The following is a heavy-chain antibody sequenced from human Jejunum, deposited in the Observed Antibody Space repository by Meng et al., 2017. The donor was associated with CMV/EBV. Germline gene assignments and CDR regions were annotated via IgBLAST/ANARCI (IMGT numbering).Heavy chain of an antibody. J-gene: IGHJ4*02. CDR2: IGASGGTK. V-gene: IGHV3-23*01. D-gene: IGHD3-10*01. CDR3: AKDPELY. CDR1: GLTFRNYA. Sequence: LGLSFAVSGLTFRNYAMTWVRLSPGTGLEWVSKIGASGGTKYYADSVKGRFTVSRDNSNSMLYLHMTSLRAEDTAVYYCAKDPELYWGQGTLVTVSS.